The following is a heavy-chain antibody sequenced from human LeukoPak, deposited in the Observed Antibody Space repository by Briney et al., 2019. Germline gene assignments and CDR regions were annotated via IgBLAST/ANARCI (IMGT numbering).Heavy chain of an antibody. V-gene: IGHV3-9*01. J-gene: IGHJ4*02. Sequence: GGSLRLSCAASGFTFDDYAMHWVRQAPGKGLEWVSGISWNSGSIGYADSVKGRFTISRDNAKNSLYLQMNSLRAEDTAVYYCAKASLGGFGEFDYWGQGTLVTVSS. CDR2: ISWNSGSI. CDR1: GFTFDDYA. CDR3: AKASLGGFGEFDY. D-gene: IGHD3-10*01.